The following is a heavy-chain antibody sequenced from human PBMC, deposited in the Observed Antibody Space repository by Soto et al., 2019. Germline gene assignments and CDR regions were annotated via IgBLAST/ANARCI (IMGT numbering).Heavy chain of an antibody. V-gene: IGHV1-18*01. CDR2: ISAYNGNS. CDR1: GYTFTSYG. Sequence: QVQLVQSGAEVKKPGASVKVSCKASGYTFTSYGISWVRQAPGQGLEWMGWISAYNGNSNYAQKLQVRVTMTTDTSTTTAYMELRSLRPDDTAVYYCARGYSGYDVYYMDVWCKGTTVTVSS. D-gene: IGHD5-12*01. CDR3: ARGYSGYDVYYMDV. J-gene: IGHJ6*03.